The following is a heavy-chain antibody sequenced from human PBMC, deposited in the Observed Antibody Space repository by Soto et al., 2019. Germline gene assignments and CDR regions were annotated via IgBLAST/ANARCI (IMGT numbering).Heavy chain of an antibody. CDR1: GDSVSSNSAA. D-gene: IGHD6-6*01. J-gene: IGHJ6*02. CDR2: TYYRSKWYN. V-gene: IGHV6-1*01. CDR3: ARYYSSSGTNYYYYYGMDV. Sequence: PSETLSLTCAISGDSVSSNSAAWNWIRQSPSRGLEWLGRTYYRSKWYNDYAVSVKSRITINPDTSKNQFSLQLDSVTPEDTAVYYCARYYSSSGTNYYYYYGMDVWGQGTTVTV.